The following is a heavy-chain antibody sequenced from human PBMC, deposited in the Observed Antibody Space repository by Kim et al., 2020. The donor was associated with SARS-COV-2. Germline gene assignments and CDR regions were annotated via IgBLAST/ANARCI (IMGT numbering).Heavy chain of an antibody. CDR2: ITGGGGST. Sequence: GGSLRLSCVASGFTFTTYSMNWVRQAPGKGLEWVSGITGGGGSTFYADSVKGRFTISRDSSKNKLYLQMNSLRVEDTAVYYCAKELGVTTQTTGGDFFSSWGQGTLVTVSS. D-gene: IGHD4-17*01. CDR1: GFTFTTYS. J-gene: IGHJ5*02. CDR3: AKELGVTTQTTGGDFFSS. V-gene: IGHV3-23*01.